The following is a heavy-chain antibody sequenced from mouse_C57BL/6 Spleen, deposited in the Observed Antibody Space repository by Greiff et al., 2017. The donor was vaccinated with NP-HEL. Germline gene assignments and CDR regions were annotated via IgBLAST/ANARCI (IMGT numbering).Heavy chain of an antibody. D-gene: IGHD2-4*01. CDR2: IYPGDGDT. V-gene: IGHV1-82*01. CDR1: GYAFRSSW. Sequence: VKLVESGPELVKPGASVKISCKASGYAFRSSWMNWVKQRPGKGLEWIGRIYPGDGDTTYNGKFKGKATLTADKSSSTAYMQLSSLTSEDSAVYFCARERNYDYDAVYAMDYWGQGTSVTVSS. CDR3: ARERNYDYDAVYAMDY. J-gene: IGHJ4*01.